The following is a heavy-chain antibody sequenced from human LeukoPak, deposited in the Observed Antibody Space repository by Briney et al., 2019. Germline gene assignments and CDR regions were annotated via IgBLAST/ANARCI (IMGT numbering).Heavy chain of an antibody. CDR3: ARLLWNCSSTSCYTSFDY. V-gene: IGHV5-51*01. Sequence: GESLQISCKGSGYSFTSYWIGWARQMPGKGLEWMGIIYPGDSDTRYSPSFQGQVTISADKSISTAYLQWSSLKASDTAMYYCARLLWNCSSTSCYTSFDYWGQGTLVTVSS. CDR1: GYSFTSYW. J-gene: IGHJ4*02. CDR2: IYPGDSDT. D-gene: IGHD2-2*02.